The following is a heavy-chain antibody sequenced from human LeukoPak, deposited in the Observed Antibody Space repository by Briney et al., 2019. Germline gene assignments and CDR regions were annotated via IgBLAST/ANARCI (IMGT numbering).Heavy chain of an antibody. J-gene: IGHJ4*02. CDR1: GGSFSGYY. CDR2: INHSGST. V-gene: IGHV4-34*01. Sequence: SETLSLTCAVYGGSFSGYYWSWIRQPPGKGLEWIGEINHSGSTNYNPSLKSRVTISVDTSKNQFSLKLSSVTAADTAVYYCASLRITMVRGVIVNEDYWGQGTLVTVSS. CDR3: ASLRITMVRGVIVNEDY. D-gene: IGHD3-10*01.